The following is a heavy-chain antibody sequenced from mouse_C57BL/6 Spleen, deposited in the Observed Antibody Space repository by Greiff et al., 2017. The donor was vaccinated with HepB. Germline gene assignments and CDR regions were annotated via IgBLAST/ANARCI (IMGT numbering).Heavy chain of an antibody. V-gene: IGHV3-6*01. J-gene: IGHJ1*03. D-gene: IGHD1-1*01. CDR3: AKGPRNYYGSSYGYFDV. CDR1: GYSITSGYY. CDR2: ISYDGSN. Sequence: EVQLQESGPGLVKPSQSLSLTCSVTGYSITSGYYWNWIRQFPGNKLEWMGYISYDGSNNYNPSLKNRISITRDTSKNQFFLKLNSVTTEDTATYYCAKGPRNYYGSSYGYFDVWGTGTTVTVSS.